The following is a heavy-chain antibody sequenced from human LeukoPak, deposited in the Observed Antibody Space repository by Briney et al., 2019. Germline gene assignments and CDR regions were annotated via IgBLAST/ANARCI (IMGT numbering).Heavy chain of an antibody. CDR3: ARDHNYAFDN. D-gene: IGHD1-1*01. CDR1: GFPFSEYS. CDR2: IGISSGNT. Sequence: GGSLRLSCTASGFPFSEYSMNWVRQAPGKGLEWISYIGISSGNTKYADSVQGRFTISADNAKNLLYLQMNSLRVEDTAVYYCARDHNYAFDNWGQGTLVCVSS. V-gene: IGHV3-48*04. J-gene: IGHJ4*02.